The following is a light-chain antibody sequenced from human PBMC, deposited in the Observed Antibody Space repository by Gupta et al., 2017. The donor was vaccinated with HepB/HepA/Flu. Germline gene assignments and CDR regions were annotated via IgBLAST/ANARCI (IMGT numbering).Light chain of an antibody. Sequence: QSVLTQPPSASDIPGQRVTISCSGSSSTIGSNTVNWYQQLPGTAPKLLIYINNQRPSGVPARFSGSKSGTSASLAISGLQSEDEADYYCSSWDDSLSGIRFGGGTKVTVL. V-gene: IGLV1-44*01. J-gene: IGLJ2*01. CDR1: SSTIGSNT. CDR2: INN. CDR3: SSWDDSLSGIR.